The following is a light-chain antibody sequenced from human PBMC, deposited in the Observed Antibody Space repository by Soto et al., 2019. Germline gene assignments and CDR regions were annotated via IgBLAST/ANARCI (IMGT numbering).Light chain of an antibody. CDR3: QQYGTWWT. J-gene: IGKJ1*01. CDR1: QSVSSN. V-gene: IGKV3-15*01. Sequence: EIVMTQSPATLSVSPGERATLSCRASQSVSSNLAWYQQKPGKAPRLLIYGASTRATGIPARFSGSGSGTEFTLNISSLQSEDFAVYYCQQYGTWWTFGQGTKVEIK. CDR2: GAS.